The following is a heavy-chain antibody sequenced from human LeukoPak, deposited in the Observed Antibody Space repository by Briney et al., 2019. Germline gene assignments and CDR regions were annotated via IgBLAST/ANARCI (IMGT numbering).Heavy chain of an antibody. CDR2: IIPIFGTA. CDR1: GGTFSSYA. CDR3: ARAIGGSYYYFDY. D-gene: IGHD1-26*01. J-gene: IGHJ4*02. Sequence: VASVKVSCKASGGTFSSYAISWVRQAPGQGLEWMGGIIPIFGTASYAQKFQGRVTITTDESTSTAYMELSSLRSEDTAVYYRARAIGGSYYYFDYWGQGTLVTVSS. V-gene: IGHV1-69*05.